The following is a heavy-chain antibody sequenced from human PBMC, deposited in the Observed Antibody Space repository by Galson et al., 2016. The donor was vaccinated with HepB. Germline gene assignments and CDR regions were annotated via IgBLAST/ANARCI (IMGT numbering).Heavy chain of an antibody. Sequence: SETLSLTCTVSGFSISSSSYYWGWIRQPPGKGLEWIGNFDYSWSTHYNPSLKSRVTMSADTSKNRFSLNLSTVTAADTAVYFCARGTHYGDFSDYWGHGTLVTVSS. CDR2: FDYSWST. V-gene: IGHV4-39*01. D-gene: IGHD4-17*01. CDR3: ARGTHYGDFSDY. J-gene: IGHJ4*01. CDR1: GFSISSSSYY.